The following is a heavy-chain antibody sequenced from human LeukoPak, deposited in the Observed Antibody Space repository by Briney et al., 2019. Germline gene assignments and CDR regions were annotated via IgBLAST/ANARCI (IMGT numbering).Heavy chain of an antibody. CDR2: ISGSGSTT. Sequence: PGGSLRLSCAASGFTFSSYDMNWVRQAPGKGLEWVSYISGSGSTTYYADSVKGRFTISTDKSKNSLYLQMNSLRSEDTAVYNCARGRYDIFGSACDYGGEATLATVPS. CDR1: GFTFSSYD. J-gene: IGHJ4*02. D-gene: IGHD3-9*01. V-gene: IGHV3-48*03. CDR3: ARGRYDIFGSACDY.